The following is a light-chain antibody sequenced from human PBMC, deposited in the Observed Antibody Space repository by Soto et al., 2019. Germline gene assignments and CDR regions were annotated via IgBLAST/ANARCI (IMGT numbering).Light chain of an antibody. CDR3: QQRSRWPLT. J-gene: IGKJ3*01. CDR1: QSVFDF. V-gene: IGKV3-11*01. Sequence: EIVLTQSPATLSLSPGERATLSCRASQSVFDFLDWLQQKPGQAPRVLIYDASKRAAGIPDRLSGSGSETHFTLTISSLEPEDFAVYYCQQRSRWPLTFGTGTKVDIX. CDR2: DAS.